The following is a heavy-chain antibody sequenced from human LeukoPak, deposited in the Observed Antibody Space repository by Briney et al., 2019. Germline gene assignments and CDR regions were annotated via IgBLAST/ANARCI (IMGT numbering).Heavy chain of an antibody. Sequence: GGSLRLSCAASGFTFSNYGMHWVRQAPGKGLEWVAFIRYDGSNKYYADSVKGRFTISRDNSKNTLYLQMNSLRAEDTAVYYCAKVSTYYYDSSGYDFDSWGQGTLVTVSS. V-gene: IGHV3-30*02. D-gene: IGHD3-22*01. CDR1: GFTFSNYG. CDR3: AKVSTYYYDSSGYDFDS. J-gene: IGHJ4*02. CDR2: IRYDGSNK.